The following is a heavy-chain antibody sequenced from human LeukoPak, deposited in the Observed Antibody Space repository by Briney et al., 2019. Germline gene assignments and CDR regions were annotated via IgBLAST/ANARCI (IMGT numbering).Heavy chain of an antibody. V-gene: IGHV4-59*01. Sequence: PSETLSLTCTVSGGSISSYYCSWIRQPQAKGLEWMGFIYYSGSTNYNPYLKSRVTISVDTSKNQFPLKLSSVAAADTAGYYCAGIVVVVAAPSQSFDIWGQGTMVTVSS. CDR1: GGSISSYY. D-gene: IGHD2-15*01. CDR3: AGIVVVVAAPSQSFDI. J-gene: IGHJ3*02. CDR2: IYYSGST.